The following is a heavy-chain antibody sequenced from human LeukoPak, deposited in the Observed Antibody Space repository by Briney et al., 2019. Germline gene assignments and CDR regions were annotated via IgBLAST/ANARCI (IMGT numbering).Heavy chain of an antibody. CDR1: GFTFSSYG. D-gene: IGHD4-23*01. J-gene: IGHJ4*02. CDR3: ARDRTVDYFDS. V-gene: IGHV3-33*01. Sequence: GGSLRLSCAASGFTFSSYGMHWVRQAPGKGLEWVAVIWYDGSNKYYADSVKGRFTISRDNSKNTLYLQMNSLRAEDTAVYFCARDRTVDYFDSWGQGTLLTVSS. CDR2: IWYDGSNK.